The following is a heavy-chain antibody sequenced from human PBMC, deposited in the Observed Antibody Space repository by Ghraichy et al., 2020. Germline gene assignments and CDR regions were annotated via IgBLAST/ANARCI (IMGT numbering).Heavy chain of an antibody. D-gene: IGHD3-16*01. J-gene: IGHJ5*01. CDR2: VYAGGTT. V-gene: IGHV4-4*07. CDR1: GVSITGAY. CDR3: AKDVFLWGSFRVGNLFDS. Sequence: SETLSLTCTVSGVSITGAYWSWIRQSAGQGLEWIGRVYAGGTTSANPSLKSRISLSLDTSKNQFSLTLNSVTAADTAIYYCAKDVFLWGSFRVGNLFDSWGQGTLVTVSS.